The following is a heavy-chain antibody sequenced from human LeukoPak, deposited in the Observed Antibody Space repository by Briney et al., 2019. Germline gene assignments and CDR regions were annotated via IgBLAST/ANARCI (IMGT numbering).Heavy chain of an antibody. V-gene: IGHV5-51*01. D-gene: IGHD2-15*01. CDR1: GYIFTTYW. CDR2: IYPGDSDT. J-gene: IGHJ4*02. CDR3: ARRGYCSGGRCHSAPFDY. Sequence: GESLQISCKASGYIFTTYWIGWVRQMPGKGLEWMGIIYPGDSDTRYSPSCQGQVTISAAKAVNTASLHWSGLKASDTAMYYCARRGYCSGGRCHSAPFDYWGQGTPVTVTS.